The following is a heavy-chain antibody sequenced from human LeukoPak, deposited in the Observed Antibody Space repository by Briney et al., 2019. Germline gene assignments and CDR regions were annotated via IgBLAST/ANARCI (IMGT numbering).Heavy chain of an antibody. Sequence: GGSLRLSCAASGFTFSSYWMRWVRQAPGKGLVWVSRINSDGTSTNYADSVMGRFTISRDNAKNPLYLQMDTLRAEDTAVYYCARVGGDDYVWGSYRSGIDYWGQGTLVTVSS. V-gene: IGHV3-74*01. CDR2: INSDGTST. D-gene: IGHD3-16*02. CDR1: GFTFSSYW. J-gene: IGHJ4*02. CDR3: ARVGGDDYVWGSYRSGIDY.